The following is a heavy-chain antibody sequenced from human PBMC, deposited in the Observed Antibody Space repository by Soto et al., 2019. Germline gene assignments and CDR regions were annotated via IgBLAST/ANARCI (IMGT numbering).Heavy chain of an antibody. CDR2: IYPGDSDT. V-gene: IGHV5-51*01. D-gene: IGHD6-19*01. Sequence: GESLKISCKGSGYSFTSYWIGWVRQMPGKGLEWMGIIYPGDSDTRYSPSFQGQVTISADKSISTAYLQWSSLKASDTAMYYCARYRKQWLWEPVNFDYWGQGTLVTVSS. CDR1: GYSFTSYW. J-gene: IGHJ4*02. CDR3: ARYRKQWLWEPVNFDY.